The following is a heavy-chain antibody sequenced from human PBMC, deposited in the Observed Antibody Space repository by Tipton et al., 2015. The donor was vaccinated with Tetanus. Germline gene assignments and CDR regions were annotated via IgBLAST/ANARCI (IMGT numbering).Heavy chain of an antibody. V-gene: IGHV4-61*08. CDR2: IYYSGST. CDR1: GGSISSGDYY. CDR3: ASDCTNGVCYDY. Sequence: TLSLTCTVSGGSISSGDYYWSWIRQPPGKGLEWIGYIYYSGSTNYNPSLKSRVTISVDTSKNQFSLKLSSVTAADTAVYYCASDCTNGVCYDYWGQGTLVTVSS. J-gene: IGHJ4*02. D-gene: IGHD2-8*01.